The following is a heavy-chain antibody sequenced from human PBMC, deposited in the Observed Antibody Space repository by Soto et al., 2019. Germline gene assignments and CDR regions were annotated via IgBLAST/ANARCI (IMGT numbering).Heavy chain of an antibody. V-gene: IGHV3-66*04. J-gene: IGHJ6*03. CDR2: IYSGGST. CDR3: ARQGYYYYYMDV. CDR1: GFTVSSNY. Sequence: GGSLRLSCAASGFTVSSNYMSWVRQAPGKGLEWVSVIYSGGSTYYADSVKGRFTISRDNSKNTLYLQMNSLRAEDTAVYYCARQGYYYYYMDVWGKGTTVTVSS.